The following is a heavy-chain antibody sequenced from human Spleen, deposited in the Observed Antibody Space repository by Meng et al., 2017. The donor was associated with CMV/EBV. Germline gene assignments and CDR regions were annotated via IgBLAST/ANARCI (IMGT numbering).Heavy chain of an antibody. CDR3: ARGATIFGVDIIRDNWFDP. D-gene: IGHD3-3*01. Sequence: GGSLRLSCAASGFTFSSYAMHWVRQAPGKGLEWVANIKQDGSEEYYVDSVEGRFTISRDNAKNSLYLQMNSLRAEDTAVYYCARGATIFGVDIIRDNWFDPWGQGTLVTVSS. CDR2: IKQDGSEE. V-gene: IGHV3-7*04. CDR1: GFTFSSYA. J-gene: IGHJ5*02.